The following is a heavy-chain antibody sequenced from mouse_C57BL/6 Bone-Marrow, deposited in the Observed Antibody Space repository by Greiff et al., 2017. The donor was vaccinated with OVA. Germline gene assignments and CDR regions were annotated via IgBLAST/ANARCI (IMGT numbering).Heavy chain of an antibody. CDR2: ISSGSSTI. J-gene: IGHJ3*01. V-gene: IGHV5-17*01. CDR1: GFTFSDYG. Sequence: EVQRVESGGGLVKPGGSLKLSCAASGFTFSDYGMHWVRQAPEKGLEWVAYISSGSSTIYYADTVKGRFTISRDNAKNTLFLQMTSLRSEDTAMYYCERDYGSSYHAWFAYWGQGTLVTVSA. D-gene: IGHD1-1*01. CDR3: ERDYGSSYHAWFAY.